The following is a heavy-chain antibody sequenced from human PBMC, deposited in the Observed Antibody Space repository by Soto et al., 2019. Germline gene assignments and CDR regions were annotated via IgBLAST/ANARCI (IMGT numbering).Heavy chain of an antibody. V-gene: IGHV1-69*01. Sequence: QVQLVQSWAEVKKPGSSVKVSCKASGGTFSSYAISWVRQAPGQGLEWLGGFIPIFGTANYAQKFQGRVTITADESTSPAYMELSSLRSEDTAVYYCAIVKIVATITIYYDYGMDVWGQGTTVTVSS. CDR2: FIPIFGTA. D-gene: IGHD5-12*01. J-gene: IGHJ6*02. CDR3: AIVKIVATITIYYDYGMDV. CDR1: GGTFSSYA.